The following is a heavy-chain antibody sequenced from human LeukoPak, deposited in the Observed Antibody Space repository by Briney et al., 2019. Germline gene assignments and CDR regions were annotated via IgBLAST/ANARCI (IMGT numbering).Heavy chain of an antibody. CDR1: GFTFSSYW. Sequence: GGSLRLSCAASGFTFSSYWMSWVRQAPGKGLEGVANIKQDGSEKYYVDSVKGRFTISRDNAKNSLYLQMNSLRAEDTAVYYCASPLLDYYDSSGYYSQIDYWGRGTLVTVSS. CDR2: IKQDGSEK. J-gene: IGHJ4*02. D-gene: IGHD3-22*01. V-gene: IGHV3-7*01. CDR3: ASPLLDYYDSSGYYSQIDY.